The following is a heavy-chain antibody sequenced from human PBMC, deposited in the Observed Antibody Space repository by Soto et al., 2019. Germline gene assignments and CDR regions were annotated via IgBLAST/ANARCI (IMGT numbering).Heavy chain of an antibody. Sequence: GGSLRLSCAASGFTFSSYGMHWVRQAPGKGLEWVAVISYDGSNKYYADSVKGRFTISRDNSKNTLYLQTNSLRAEDTAVYYCARPAARYYFDYWGQGTLVTVSS. J-gene: IGHJ4*02. D-gene: IGHD2-2*01. CDR3: ARPAARYYFDY. V-gene: IGHV3-30*03. CDR1: GFTFSSYG. CDR2: ISYDGSNK.